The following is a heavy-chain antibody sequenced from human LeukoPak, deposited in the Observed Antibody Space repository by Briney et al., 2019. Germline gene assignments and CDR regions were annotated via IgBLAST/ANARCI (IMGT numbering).Heavy chain of an antibody. Sequence: GGSLRLSCAASGFTFSNAWMSWVRQAPGKGLEWVGRIKSKTDGGTTDYAAPVKGRFTISRDDSKNTLYLQMNSLKTEDTAVYYCTTGQYSGSYYNYYYYMDVWGKGTTVTVSS. V-gene: IGHV3-15*01. CDR1: GFTFSNAW. D-gene: IGHD1-26*01. J-gene: IGHJ6*03. CDR2: IKSKTDGGTT. CDR3: TTGQYSGSYYNYYYYMDV.